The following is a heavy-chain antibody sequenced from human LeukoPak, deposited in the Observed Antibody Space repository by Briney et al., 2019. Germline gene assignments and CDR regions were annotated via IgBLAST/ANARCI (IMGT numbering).Heavy chain of an antibody. V-gene: IGHV1-46*03. J-gene: IGHJ3*02. CDR3: ASDYYDSSGYYDSRAPGI. Sequence: ASVKVSCKASGYPFTSYYMHWVRQAPGQGLEWMGIINPSGGSTSYAQKFQGRVTMTRDTSTSTVYMELSSLRSEDTAVYYCASDYYDSSGYYDSRAPGIWGQGTMVTVSS. CDR2: INPSGGST. CDR1: GYPFTSYY. D-gene: IGHD3-22*01.